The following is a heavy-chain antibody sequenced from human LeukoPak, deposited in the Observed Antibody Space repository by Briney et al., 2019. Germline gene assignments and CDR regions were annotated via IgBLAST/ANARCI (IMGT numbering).Heavy chain of an antibody. Sequence: PSETLSLTCTVSGCSISSYFWSWIRQPAGKGLEWIGRIYSSGNTNYNPSLESRVTMSVDTSKNQFSLKLSSVTAADTAVYYCARGSASPAAIPFDFWGQGTMVTVSS. CDR2: IYSSGNT. CDR3: ARGSASPAAIPFDF. J-gene: IGHJ3*01. CDR1: GCSISSYF. V-gene: IGHV4-4*07. D-gene: IGHD2-2*02.